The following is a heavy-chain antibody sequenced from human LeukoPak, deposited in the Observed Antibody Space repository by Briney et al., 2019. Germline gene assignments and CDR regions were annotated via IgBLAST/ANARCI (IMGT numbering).Heavy chain of an antibody. D-gene: IGHD3-10*01. Sequence: PSETLSLTCTVSGGSISSYYWSWIRQPPGKRLEWIGYIYYSGSTNYNPSLKSRVTISVDTSKNQFSLKLSSVTAADTAVYYCARGPGYGSGSLGWFDPWGQGTLVTVSS. V-gene: IGHV4-59*01. CDR3: ARGPGYGSGSLGWFDP. CDR2: IYYSGST. J-gene: IGHJ5*02. CDR1: GGSISSYY.